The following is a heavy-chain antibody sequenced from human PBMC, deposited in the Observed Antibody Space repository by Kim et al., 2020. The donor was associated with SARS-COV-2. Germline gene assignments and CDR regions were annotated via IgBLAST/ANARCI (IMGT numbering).Heavy chain of an antibody. D-gene: IGHD3-22*01. V-gene: IGHV3-30-3*01. CDR1: GFSFSTSH. CDR3: AREKESSGYAGCFDP. Sequence: GGSLRLSCVASGFSFSTSHMHWFRQDPGKGLEWVALISNDETNKVYADSMKGRFTISRDNAKNTLDLRINSLTDEDTAVYYCAREKESSGYAGCFDPWGQGTLVSVYS. CDR2: ISNDETNK. J-gene: IGHJ5*02.